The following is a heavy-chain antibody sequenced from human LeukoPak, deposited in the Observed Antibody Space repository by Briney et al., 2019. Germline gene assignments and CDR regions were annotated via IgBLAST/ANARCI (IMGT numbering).Heavy chain of an antibody. CDR2: VSGSGGST. Sequence: GGSLRLSCAASGFTFSSYAMSWVRQASGKGLEWVSTVSGSGGSTYYADSVKGRFTISRDNSKSTLYLQMNSLRAEDTAVYYCAKDPGSSRGGNYLGARIFDYWGQGTLVTVSS. J-gene: IGHJ4*02. CDR3: AKDPGSSRGGNYLGARIFDY. D-gene: IGHD1-26*01. V-gene: IGHV3-23*01. CDR1: GFTFSSYA.